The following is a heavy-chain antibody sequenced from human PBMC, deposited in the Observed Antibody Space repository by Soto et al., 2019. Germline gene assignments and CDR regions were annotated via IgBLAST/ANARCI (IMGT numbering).Heavy chain of an antibody. Sequence: ASVKVSCKTSGYTFTTYGVSWVRQAPGQGLEWMGWISAYNGNTNYAQKLQGRVTMTTDTSTSTAYMELRGLRSDDTAVYYCARDLTAPIVVVPAAKGYGMDVWGQGTTVTVSS. J-gene: IGHJ6*02. CDR2: ISAYNGNT. D-gene: IGHD2-2*01. V-gene: IGHV1-18*04. CDR1: GYTFTTYG. CDR3: ARDLTAPIVVVPAAKGYGMDV.